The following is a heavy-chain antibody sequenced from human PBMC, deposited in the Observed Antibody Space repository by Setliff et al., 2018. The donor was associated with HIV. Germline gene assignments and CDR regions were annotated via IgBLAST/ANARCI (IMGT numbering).Heavy chain of an antibody. CDR1: GDSINSATYY. J-gene: IGHJ4*02. D-gene: IGHD6-19*01. CDR3: ARWHAGGWSHDY. V-gene: IGHV4-31*03. CDR2: ISYSGIS. Sequence: SETLSLTCTVSGDSINSATYYWSWVRQHPNKGLEWIGYISYSGISYYTPSLKSRITMSVDTSKKLFSLKLSPVTAADTAVYYCARWHAGGWSHDYWGRGTLVTVSS.